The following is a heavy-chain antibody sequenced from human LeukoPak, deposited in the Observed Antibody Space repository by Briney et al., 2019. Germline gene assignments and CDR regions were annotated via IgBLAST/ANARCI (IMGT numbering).Heavy chain of an antibody. CDR3: AKESPVAATGRSWFDP. V-gene: IGHV3-23*01. J-gene: IGHJ5*02. Sequence: PGGSLRLSCAASGFTFSSYAMSWVRQAPGKGLEWVSTITGSGGKTYYADSVKGRFTISRDNSKNTLYLQMNSLRAEDTAIYYCAKESPVAATGRSWFDPWGQGTLVTVSS. CDR2: ITGSGGKT. CDR1: GFTFSSYA. D-gene: IGHD6-13*01.